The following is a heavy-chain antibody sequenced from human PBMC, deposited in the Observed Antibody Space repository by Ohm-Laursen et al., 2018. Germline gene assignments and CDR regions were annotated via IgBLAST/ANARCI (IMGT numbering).Heavy chain of an antibody. D-gene: IGHD1-26*01. J-gene: IGHJ3*02. CDR1: GFTFSSYA. Sequence: SLRLSCTAPGFTFSSYAMSWVRQAPGKGLVWVSRINSDGSSTSYADSVKGRFTISRDNAKNTLYLQMNSLRAEDTAVYYCSIVGATTNAFDIWGQGTMVTVSS. CDR2: INSDGSST. CDR3: SIVGATTNAFDI. V-gene: IGHV3-74*01.